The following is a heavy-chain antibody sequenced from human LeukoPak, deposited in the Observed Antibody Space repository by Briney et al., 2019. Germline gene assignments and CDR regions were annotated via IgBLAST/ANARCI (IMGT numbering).Heavy chain of an antibody. J-gene: IGHJ5*01. CDR2: INHNGKT. CDR1: GGSFSGYY. D-gene: IGHD3-16*01. Sequence: SETLSLTCGVHGGSFSGYYCNWIRQSPGKGLEWIGHINHNGKTNYNPSLKSRVTISVDTSKNQFSLTLTSVTAADTAVCARGWGGFDSWGQGTLVTVSS. CDR3: GWGGFDS. V-gene: IGHV4-34*01.